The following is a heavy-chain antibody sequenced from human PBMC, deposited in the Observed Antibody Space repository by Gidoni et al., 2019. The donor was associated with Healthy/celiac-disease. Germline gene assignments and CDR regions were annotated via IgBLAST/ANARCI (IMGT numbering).Heavy chain of an antibody. CDR1: GFTLSSYW. Sequence: EVQLVESGGGLVQPGGSLRLSCEASGFTLSSYWMSWVRQAPGKGLEWVANIKQDGSEKYYVDSVKGRFTISRDNAKNSLYLQMNSLRAEETAVYYCARGWVTMIDYWGQGTLVTVSS. V-gene: IGHV3-7*03. D-gene: IGHD4-17*01. CDR3: ARGWVTMIDY. CDR2: IKQDGSEK. J-gene: IGHJ4*02.